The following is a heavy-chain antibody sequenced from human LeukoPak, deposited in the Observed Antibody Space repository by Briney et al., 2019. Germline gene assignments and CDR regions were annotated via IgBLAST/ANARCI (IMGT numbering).Heavy chain of an antibody. CDR2: INHSGST. V-gene: IGHV4-34*01. D-gene: IGHD3-9*01. J-gene: IGHJ4*02. Sequence: PSETLPLTCAVYGGSFSGYYWSWIRQPPGKGLEWIGEINHSGSTNYNPSLKSRVTISVDTSKNQFSLKLSSVTAADTAVYYCARGPYDILTGYHRPGEPDYWGQGTLVTVSS. CDR1: GGSFSGYY. CDR3: ARGPYDILTGYHRPGEPDY.